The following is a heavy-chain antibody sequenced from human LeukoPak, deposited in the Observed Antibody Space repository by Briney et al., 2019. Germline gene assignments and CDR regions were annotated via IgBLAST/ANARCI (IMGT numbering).Heavy chain of an antibody. V-gene: IGHV5-51*01. CDR1: GYSFTSYW. D-gene: IGHD2-2*01. CDR3: ARRSGYCSSTSCPNWFDP. Sequence: GESLKISCKGSGYSFTSYWIGWVRQMPGKGLEWMGIIYPGDSDTRYGPSFQGQVTISADKSISTAYLQWSSLKASDTAIYYCARRSGYCSSTSCPNWFDPWGQGTLVTVSS. J-gene: IGHJ5*02. CDR2: IYPGDSDT.